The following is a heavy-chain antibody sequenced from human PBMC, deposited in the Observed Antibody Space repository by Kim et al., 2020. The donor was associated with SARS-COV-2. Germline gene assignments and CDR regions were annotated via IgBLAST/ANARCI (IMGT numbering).Heavy chain of an antibody. J-gene: IGHJ6*02. CDR3: ARGDTVVASRYYYAMDV. V-gene: IGHV1-2*02. D-gene: IGHD2-21*01. CDR2: ISTDSGAT. Sequence: ASVKVSYKASGYTFTDYSIHWVRQAPGRGLEWMAWISTDSGATNNAQKFQDRITLTRDTSINTTYMELRSLRSDDTAAYFCARGDTVVASRYYYAMDVWGQGTTVTVSS. CDR1: GYTFTDYS.